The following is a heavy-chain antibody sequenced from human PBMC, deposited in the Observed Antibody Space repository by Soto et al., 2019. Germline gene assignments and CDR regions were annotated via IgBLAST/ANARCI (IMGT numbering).Heavy chain of an antibody. Sequence: KLQGRVTMTTDTSTSTPYMELRSLRSDDTAVYYCARDRGSYALDYWGQGTLVTVSS. D-gene: IGHD1-26*01. CDR3: ARDRGSYALDY. J-gene: IGHJ4*02. V-gene: IGHV1-18*01.